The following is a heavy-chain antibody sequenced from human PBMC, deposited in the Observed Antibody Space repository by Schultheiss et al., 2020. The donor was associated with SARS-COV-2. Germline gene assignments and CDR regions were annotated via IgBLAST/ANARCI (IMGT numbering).Heavy chain of an antibody. CDR3: ASNYGGNPWDAFDI. CDR1: GFTFSSYW. V-gene: IGHV3-21*04. Sequence: GESLKISCAASGFTFSSYWMHWVRQAPGKGLEWVSSISSSSSYIYYADSVKGRFTISRDNSKNTLYLQMNSLRAEDTAVYYCASNYGGNPWDAFDIWGQGTMVTVSS. D-gene: IGHD4-23*01. J-gene: IGHJ3*02. CDR2: ISSSSSYI.